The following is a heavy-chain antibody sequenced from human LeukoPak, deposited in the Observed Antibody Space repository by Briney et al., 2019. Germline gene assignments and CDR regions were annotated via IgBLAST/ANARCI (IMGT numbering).Heavy chain of an antibody. D-gene: IGHD1-20*01. CDR1: GYTFTSYG. Sequence: GASVKVSCKASGYTFTSYGISWVRQAPGQGLEWMGWISAYNGNTNYAQKLQGGVTMTTDTSTSTAYMELRSLRSDDTAVYYCARGITGTLYYYYYGMDVWGQGTTVTVSS. V-gene: IGHV1-18*01. CDR2: ISAYNGNT. J-gene: IGHJ6*02. CDR3: ARGITGTLYYYYYGMDV.